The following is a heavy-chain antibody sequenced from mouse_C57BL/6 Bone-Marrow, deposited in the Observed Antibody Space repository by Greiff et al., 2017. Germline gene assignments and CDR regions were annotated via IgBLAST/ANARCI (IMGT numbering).Heavy chain of an antibody. Sequence: VQLQQSGPGLVKPSQSLSLTCSVTGYSITSGYYWNWIRQFPGNKLEWMGYISYDGSNNYNPSLKNRISITRDTSKNQFFLKLNSVTTEDTATYYCAREDYGSSSWDYWGQGTTLTVSS. J-gene: IGHJ2*01. D-gene: IGHD1-1*01. CDR2: ISYDGSN. V-gene: IGHV3-6*01. CDR1: GYSITSGYY. CDR3: AREDYGSSSWDY.